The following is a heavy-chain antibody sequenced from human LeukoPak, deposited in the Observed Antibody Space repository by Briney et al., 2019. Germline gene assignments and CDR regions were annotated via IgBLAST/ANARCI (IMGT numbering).Heavy chain of an antibody. D-gene: IGHD6-19*01. CDR1: GGSISSGSYY. CDR3: ARVLGFSSGWYDAFDI. CDR2: TYTSGST. V-gene: IGHV4-61*02. Sequence: SETLSLTCTVSGGSISSGSYYWNWIRQPAGKGLEWIGRTYTSGSTNYNPSLKSRVTISVDTSKNQFSLKLSSVTAADTAVYYCARVLGFSSGWYDAFDIWGQGTMVTVSS. J-gene: IGHJ3*02.